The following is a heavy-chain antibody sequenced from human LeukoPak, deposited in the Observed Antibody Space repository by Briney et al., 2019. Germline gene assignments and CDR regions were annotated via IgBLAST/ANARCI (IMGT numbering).Heavy chain of an antibody. Sequence: SGGSLRLSCAASGFTFYDYAMHWVRQAPGKGLEWVSGISWNSGSIGYADSVKGRFTISRDDAKNSLYLQMNSLRAEDTALYYCAKDDYWGQGTLVTVSS. J-gene: IGHJ4*02. CDR2: ISWNSGSI. CDR1: GFTFYDYA. V-gene: IGHV3-9*01. CDR3: AKDDY.